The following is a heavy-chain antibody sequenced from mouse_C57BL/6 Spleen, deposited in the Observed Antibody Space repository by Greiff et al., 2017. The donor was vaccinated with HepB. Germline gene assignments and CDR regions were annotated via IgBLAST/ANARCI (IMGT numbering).Heavy chain of an antibody. V-gene: IGHV1-5*01. CDR2: IYPGNSDT. CDR3: TRDDGPAGFAD. J-gene: IGHJ3*01. CDR1: GYTFTSYW. Sequence: VQLKQSGPVLARPGASVKMSCKTSGYTFTSYWMHWVKQRPGQGLEWIGAIYPGNSDTCYNQKFKGKAKLTAVTSASTASMELSSLTNEDSAVYYCTRDDGPAGFADWGQGTLVTVSA. D-gene: IGHD2-3*01.